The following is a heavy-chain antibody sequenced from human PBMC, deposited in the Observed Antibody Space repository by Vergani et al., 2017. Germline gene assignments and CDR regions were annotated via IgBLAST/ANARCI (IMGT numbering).Heavy chain of an antibody. CDR3: ARSEGRPGLWELKNYYGSGRAMD. Sequence: QVQLVQSGAEVKKPGASVKVSCKASGYTFTTYAMHWVRQAPGQRLEWMGWINAGSGNTKYSQKFQGRVTITRDTSASIAYMELSSLRSEDTAVYYCARSEGRPGLWELKNYYGSGRAMDWGQGTLVTVSS. V-gene: IGHV1-3*01. J-gene: IGHJ4*02. CDR1: GYTFTTYA. CDR2: INAGSGNT. D-gene: IGHD3-10*01.